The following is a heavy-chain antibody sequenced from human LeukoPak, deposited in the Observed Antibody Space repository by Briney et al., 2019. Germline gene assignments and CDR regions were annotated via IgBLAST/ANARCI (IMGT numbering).Heavy chain of an antibody. CDR2: VGASGGST. Sequence: GGSLTLSCAASGVTFSSYAMGWARQAPGKGLEWVAAVGASGGSTHHADSVKGRFTISRDNSKNTLYLQMNSLRAEGTAVYYCAKLYGSGTYYNLFDYWGQGTLVTVSS. J-gene: IGHJ4*02. CDR1: GVTFSSYA. V-gene: IGHV3-23*01. D-gene: IGHD3-10*01. CDR3: AKLYGSGTYYNLFDY.